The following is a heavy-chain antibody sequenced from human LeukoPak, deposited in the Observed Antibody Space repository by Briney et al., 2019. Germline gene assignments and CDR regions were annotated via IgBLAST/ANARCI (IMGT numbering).Heavy chain of an antibody. CDR1: GYTFSSYY. J-gene: IGHJ3*02. Sequence: ASLRLSCKASGYTFSSYYMHWVRQAPGQGLEWMGIINPSGGSTSYAHTFKGRFTMTRDKAKSSLYLELNSLRSEDTAVYYCARDLPPYGDYVFDALDICGQATMVTVSS. V-gene: IGHV1-46*01. D-gene: IGHD4-17*01. CDR2: INPSGGST. CDR3: ARDLPPYGDYVFDALDI.